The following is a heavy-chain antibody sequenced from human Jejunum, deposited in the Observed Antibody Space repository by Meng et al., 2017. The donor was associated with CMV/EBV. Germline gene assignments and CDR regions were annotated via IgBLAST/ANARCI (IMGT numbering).Heavy chain of an antibody. CDR3: TRDDTRRCGDTSCFDY. CDR2: SRDKAHSYTT. CDR1: GDPY. V-gene: IGHV3-72*01. Sequence: GDPYMDWVRQAPGRGLEWLGRSRDKAHSYTTEYAPSVNGRFTISRDDSKNSVYLQMSSLKTEDTGMYYCTRDDTRRCGDTSCFDYWGQGTLGTVSS. J-gene: IGHJ4*02. D-gene: IGHD2-2*01.